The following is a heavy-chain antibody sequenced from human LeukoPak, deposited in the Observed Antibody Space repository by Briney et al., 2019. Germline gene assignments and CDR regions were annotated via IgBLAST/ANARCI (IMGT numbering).Heavy chain of an antibody. V-gene: IGHV1-2*02. CDR1: GYTFTGYY. D-gene: IGHD3-22*01. CDR3: ASSLYYYDSSGYSDY. CDR2: INPNSGGT. J-gene: IGHJ4*02. Sequence: ASVKVSCKASGYTFTGYYMHWVRQAPGQGLEWMGWINPNSGGTNYAQKFQGRVTMTRDTSISTAYMELSRLRSDDTAVYYCASSLYYYDSSGYSDYWGQGTLVTVSS.